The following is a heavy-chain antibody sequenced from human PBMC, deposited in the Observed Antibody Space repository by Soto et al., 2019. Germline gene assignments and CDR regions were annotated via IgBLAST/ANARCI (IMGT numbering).Heavy chain of an antibody. CDR3: ASGGYYDSSGSRNYYYYGMNV. J-gene: IGHJ6*02. V-gene: IGHV1-18*04. D-gene: IGHD3-22*01. CDR2: ISAYDGNT. Sequence: QAQLVQSGAEVKKPGASVKVSCKASGYTFTSYGINWVRQAPGQGLEWLGWISAYDGNTKYAQSVQGRVSMTTDTSTKTAYMELRSLRSADTAMYYCASGGYYDSSGSRNYYYYGMNVWGQGTTVSVSS. CDR1: GYTFTSYG.